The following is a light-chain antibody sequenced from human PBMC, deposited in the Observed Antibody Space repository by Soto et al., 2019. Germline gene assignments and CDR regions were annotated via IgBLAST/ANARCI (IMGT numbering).Light chain of an antibody. J-gene: IGKJ1*01. V-gene: IGKV3-15*01. CDR1: QSIYSN. CDR3: QQYHNLWT. CDR2: RAS. Sequence: EIVMTHSPATLSVSPVERATLSCRASQSIYSNLAWYQQRPGQPPRLLIYRASTRATDIPARFSGSGSGTEFTLTISSLQSEDFAVYYCQQYHNLWTFGQGTKVDIK.